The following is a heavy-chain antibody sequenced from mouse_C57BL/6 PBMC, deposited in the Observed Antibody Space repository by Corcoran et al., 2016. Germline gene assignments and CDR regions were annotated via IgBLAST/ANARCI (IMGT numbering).Heavy chain of an antibody. CDR1: GYTFTDYY. D-gene: IGHD2-4*01. V-gene: IGHV1-26*01. CDR2: INPNNGGT. J-gene: IGHJ1*03. CDR3: ARIYYDYPYWYFDV. Sequence: EVQLQQSGPELVKPGASVKISCKASGYTFTDYYMNWVKQSHGKSLEWIGDINPNNGGTSYNQKFKGKATLTVDKSSSTAYMELRSLTSEDSAVYYCARIYYDYPYWYFDVWGTGTTVTVSS.